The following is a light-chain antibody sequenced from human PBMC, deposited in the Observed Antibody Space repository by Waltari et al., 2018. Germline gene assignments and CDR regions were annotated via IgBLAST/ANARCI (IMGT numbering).Light chain of an antibody. V-gene: IGLV2-8*01. CDR3: SSYAGGSSLM. CDR1: STHVQGYAP. CDR2: GNT. Sequence: QSALPQPPSASGSPGQSITIFCTGSSTHVQGYAPVFCDQQHPGEAPNLLIYGNTTRAGGAPGRFSGSKSANPASLAVSGLQAEDEADYYCSSYAGGSSLMFGGGTKLTVL. J-gene: IGLJ3*02.